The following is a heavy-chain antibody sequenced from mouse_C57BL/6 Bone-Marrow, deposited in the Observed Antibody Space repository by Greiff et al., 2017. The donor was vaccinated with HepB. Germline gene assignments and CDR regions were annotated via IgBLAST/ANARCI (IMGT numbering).Heavy chain of an antibody. CDR3: TREPYYYYYYGSSYAMDY. D-gene: IGHD1-1*01. J-gene: IGHJ4*01. V-gene: IGHV5-9-1*02. CDR2: ISSGGDYI. Sequence: EVMLVESGEGLVKPGGSLKLSCAASGFTFSSYAMSWVRQTPEKRLEWVAYISSGGDYIYYADTVKGRFTISRDNARNTLYLQMSSLKSEDTAMYYCTREPYYYYYYGSSYAMDYWGQGTSVTVSS. CDR1: GFTFSSYA.